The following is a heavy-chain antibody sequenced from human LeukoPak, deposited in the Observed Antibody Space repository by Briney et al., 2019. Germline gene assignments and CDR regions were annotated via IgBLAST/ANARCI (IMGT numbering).Heavy chain of an antibody. CDR2: INPNSGGT. Sequence: ASVKVSCKASGYTFTGYYMHWVRQAPGQGLEWMGWINPNSGGTNYAQKFQGRVTMTRDTSISTAYKELSRLRSDDTAVYYCARPLSGYDYTDFDYWGQGTLVTVSS. CDR1: GYTFTGYY. J-gene: IGHJ4*02. CDR3: ARPLSGYDYTDFDY. D-gene: IGHD5-12*01. V-gene: IGHV1-2*02.